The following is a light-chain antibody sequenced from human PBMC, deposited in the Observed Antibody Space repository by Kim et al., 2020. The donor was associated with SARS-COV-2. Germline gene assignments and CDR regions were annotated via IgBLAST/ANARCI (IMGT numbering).Light chain of an antibody. J-gene: IGKJ2*02. CDR1: QSISSW. Sequence: DIQMTQSPSTLSASVGDRVTITCRASQSISSWLARYQQKPGKAPKLLIYDASSLESGVPSRFSGSGSGTEFTLTISSLQPDDFATYYCQQYNSYSGTFGQGTKLEI. CDR2: DAS. V-gene: IGKV1-5*01. CDR3: QQYNSYSGT.